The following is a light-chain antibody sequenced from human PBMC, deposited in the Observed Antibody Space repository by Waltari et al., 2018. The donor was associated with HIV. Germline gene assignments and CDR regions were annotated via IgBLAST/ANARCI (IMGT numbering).Light chain of an antibody. V-gene: IGLV1-40*01. CDR2: GNS. Sequence: QSVLTQPPSVSGAPGPRVTISCPGSSSNIGAGYDVHWYQHLPGTAPKLLIYGNSNRPSGVPDRFSGSKSGTSASLAITGLQAEDESDYYCQSYDSSLSVVVFGGGTKLTVL. CDR1: SSNIGAGYD. CDR3: QSYDSSLSVVV. J-gene: IGLJ2*01.